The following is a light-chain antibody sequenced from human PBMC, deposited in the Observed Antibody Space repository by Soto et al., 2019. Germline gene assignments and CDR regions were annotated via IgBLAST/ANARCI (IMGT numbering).Light chain of an antibody. CDR2: AAS. Sequence: IQMTQSPSSLSASLGDRVTITCRASQGLGVYLAWFQQKPGNAPKLLIYAASTLQSGVPSRFSGSGSGTDFTLTVSSLQPEDVAPYYGQTDNSAPLTFGGGTRVEIK. CDR3: QTDNSAPLT. V-gene: IGKV1-27*01. CDR1: QGLGVY. J-gene: IGKJ4*01.